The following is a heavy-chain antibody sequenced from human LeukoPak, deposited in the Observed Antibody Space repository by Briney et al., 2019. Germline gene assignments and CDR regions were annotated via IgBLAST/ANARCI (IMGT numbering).Heavy chain of an antibody. CDR3: ARSHTVTAWHAFDH. CDR2: MYYCWIT. D-gene: IGHD4-17*01. Sequence: ADTLSLTCTLSGGSIRSYYWSWLRQPPGKGLEWVGDMYYCWITNYNRSRKRRVTISLDTFKNQFSLKLSSVTAADTAVYYCARSHTVTAWHAFDHWGRGTLVTVSS. V-gene: IGHV4-59*08. J-gene: IGHJ4*02. CDR1: GGSIRSYY.